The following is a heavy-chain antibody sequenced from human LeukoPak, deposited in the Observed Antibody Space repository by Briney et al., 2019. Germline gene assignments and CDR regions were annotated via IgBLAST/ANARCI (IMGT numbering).Heavy chain of an antibody. CDR3: ARISIAVAGGDY. CDR1: GFTFSSYA. D-gene: IGHD6-19*01. Sequence: PGGSLRLSCAASGFTFSSYAMSWVRQAPGKGLEWVSAISGSGGSTYYADSVKGRFTISRDNAKNSLYLQMDSLRAEDTAVYYCARISIAVAGGDYWGQGTLVTVSS. V-gene: IGHV3-23*01. J-gene: IGHJ4*02. CDR2: ISGSGGST.